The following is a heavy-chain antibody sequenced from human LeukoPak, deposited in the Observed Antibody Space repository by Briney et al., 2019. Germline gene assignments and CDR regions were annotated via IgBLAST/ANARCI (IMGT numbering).Heavy chain of an antibody. Sequence: GGSLRLSCAASGFTFSSYAMSWVRQAPGKGLEWVSAISGSGGSTCYADSVKGRFTISRDNSKNTLYLQMNSLRAEDTAVYYCAKDLVLTAAGMERRDYWGQGTLVTVSS. CDR3: AKDLVLTAAGMERRDY. CDR2: ISGSGGST. J-gene: IGHJ4*02. D-gene: IGHD6-13*01. CDR1: GFTFSSYA. V-gene: IGHV3-23*01.